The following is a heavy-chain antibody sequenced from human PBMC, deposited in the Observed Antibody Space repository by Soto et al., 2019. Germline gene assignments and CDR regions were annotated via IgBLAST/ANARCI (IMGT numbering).Heavy chain of an antibody. Sequence: GESLKISCKGSGYSFTSYWIGWVRQMPGKGLEWMGIIYPGDSDTRYSPSFQGQVTISADKSISTAYLQWSSLKASDTAMYYCARTLVVPAAWGDYYYYGMDVWGQGTTVTVSS. CDR2: IYPGDSDT. V-gene: IGHV5-51*01. D-gene: IGHD2-2*01. J-gene: IGHJ6*02. CDR3: ARTLVVPAAWGDYYYYGMDV. CDR1: GYSFTSYW.